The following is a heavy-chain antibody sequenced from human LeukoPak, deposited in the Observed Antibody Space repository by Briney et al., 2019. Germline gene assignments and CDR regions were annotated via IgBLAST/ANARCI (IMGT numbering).Heavy chain of an antibody. J-gene: IGHJ3*02. CDR2: IYHSGSI. CDR3: ASKANCSGGSCPRGAFDI. CDR1: GGSISSSNW. Sequence: SETLSLTCALSGGSISSSNWWSWVRQPPGKVLEWIGEIYHSGSINYNPSLNSRVTISADKSKNQFSLKLSSVTAADTAVYYCASKANCSGGSCPRGAFDIWGQGTKVTVSS. V-gene: IGHV4-4*02. D-gene: IGHD2-15*01.